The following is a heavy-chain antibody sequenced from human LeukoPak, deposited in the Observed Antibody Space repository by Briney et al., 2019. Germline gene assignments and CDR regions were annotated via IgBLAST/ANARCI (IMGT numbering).Heavy chain of an antibody. CDR2: MNPNSGNT. V-gene: IGHV1-8*01. J-gene: IGHJ4*02. D-gene: IGHD1-1*01. Sequence: ASVKVSCKASGYTFTSYDINWVRQATGQGLEWMGWMNPNSGNTGYAQKFQGRVNMTRDISTSTVYMELSSLRSEDTAVYYCATGAGTTGNWGQGTLVTVSS. CDR3: ATGAGTTGN. CDR1: GYTFTSYD.